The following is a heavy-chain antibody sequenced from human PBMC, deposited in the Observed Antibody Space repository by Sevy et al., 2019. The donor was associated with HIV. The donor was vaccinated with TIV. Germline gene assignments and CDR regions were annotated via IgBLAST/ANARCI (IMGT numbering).Heavy chain of an antibody. V-gene: IGHV3-11*01. Sequence: GGSLRLSCAASGFTFSDYYMSWIRQAPGKGLEWVSYISSSGSTIYYADSVKGRFTISRDNAKNSLYLQMNSLRAEDTAVYYCAREDGEWLLYGRPQQTYYYYYYGMDVWGQGTTVTVPS. J-gene: IGHJ6*02. D-gene: IGHD3-3*01. CDR2: ISSSGSTI. CDR1: GFTFSDYY. CDR3: AREDGEWLLYGRPQQTYYYYYYGMDV.